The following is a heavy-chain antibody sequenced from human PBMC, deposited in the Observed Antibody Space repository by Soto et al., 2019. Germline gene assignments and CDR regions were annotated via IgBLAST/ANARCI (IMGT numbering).Heavy chain of an antibody. J-gene: IGHJ4*02. CDR3: ARDIGFDYVN. D-gene: IGHD3-16*01. CDR2: IKEDGSEI. CDR1: GFNVMSYW. Sequence: GGSLRLSCAVSGFNVMSYWMSWVRQAPGKGLEWVASIKEDGSEIYYLHSVRGRFSISRDSAGNALHLTMNYLSADVPGVYFCARDIGFDYVNWGQGTLVTVSS. V-gene: IGHV3-7*01.